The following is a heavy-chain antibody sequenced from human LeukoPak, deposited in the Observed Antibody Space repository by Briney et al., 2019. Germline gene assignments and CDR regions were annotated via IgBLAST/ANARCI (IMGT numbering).Heavy chain of an antibody. CDR1: GFPFTTYA. J-gene: IGHJ4*02. D-gene: IGHD5-12*01. CDR2: ISGRGGRT. CDR3: AKSTWLDYFDY. Sequence: GGSLRLSCAASGFPFTTYAMSWVRQAPGKGLEWVSAISGRGGRTYYADSVKGRFTISRDNSENTLYLQMNRLRADDTAIYYCAKSTWLDYFDYWGQGTLVTVSS. V-gene: IGHV3-23*01.